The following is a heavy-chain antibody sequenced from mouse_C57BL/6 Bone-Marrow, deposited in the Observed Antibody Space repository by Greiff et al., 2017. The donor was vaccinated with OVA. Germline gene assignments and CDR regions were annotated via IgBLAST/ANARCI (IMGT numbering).Heavy chain of an antibody. J-gene: IGHJ1*03. Sequence: VQLVESGAELVRPGASVTLSCKASGYTFTDYEMHWVKQTPVHGLEWIGAIDPETGGTASNQKFKGKAILTADTSSSTAYMELRSLTSEDSAVYYCTRGDYDGSRGPYVDVWGTGTTVTVSS. V-gene: IGHV1-15*01. CDR2: IDPETGGT. D-gene: IGHD1-1*01. CDR1: GYTFTDYE. CDR3: TRGDYDGSRGPYVDV.